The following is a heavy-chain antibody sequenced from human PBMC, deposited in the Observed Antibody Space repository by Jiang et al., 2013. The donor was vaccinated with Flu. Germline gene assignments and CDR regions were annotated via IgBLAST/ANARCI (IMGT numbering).Heavy chain of an antibody. V-gene: IGHV4-59*01. CDR2: IYYSGST. J-gene: IGHJ4*02. CDR3: ARGGGGHGPPDY. D-gene: IGHD3-16*01. CDR1: GGSISSYY. Sequence: GLVKPSETLSLTCTVSGGSISSYYWSWIRQPPGKGLEWIGYIYYSGSTNYNPSLKSRVTISVDTSKNQFSLKLSSVTAADTAVYYCARGGGGHGPPDYWGQGTLVTVSS.